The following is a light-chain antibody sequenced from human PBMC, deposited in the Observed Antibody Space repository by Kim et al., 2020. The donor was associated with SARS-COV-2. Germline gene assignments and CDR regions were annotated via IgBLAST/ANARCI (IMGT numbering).Light chain of an antibody. J-gene: IGLJ1*01. CDR1: SSDIGAFSY. CDR2: DVS. V-gene: IGLV2-14*03. Sequence: GQSISISYTGTSSDIGAFSYVSWFQQHPGRAPKLLIYDVSERPSGISNRFSGSTSGYTASLTISGLQAEDEADYYCSSYTTANTRLFGAGTKVTVL. CDR3: SSYTTANTRL.